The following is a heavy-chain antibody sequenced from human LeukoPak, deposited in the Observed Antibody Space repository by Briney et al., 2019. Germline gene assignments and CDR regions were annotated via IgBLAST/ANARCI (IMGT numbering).Heavy chain of an antibody. CDR1: GGSISSGSYY. D-gene: IGHD3-22*01. V-gene: IGHV4-61*02. CDR2: IYTSGST. Sequence: SETLSLTCTVSGGSISSGSYYWSWIRQPAGKGLEWIGRIYTSGSTNYNPSLKSRVTISVDTSKNQFSLKLSSVTAADTAVYYCARVDYYDSSGSRAFDIWGQGTMVTVSS. J-gene: IGHJ3*02. CDR3: ARVDYYDSSGSRAFDI.